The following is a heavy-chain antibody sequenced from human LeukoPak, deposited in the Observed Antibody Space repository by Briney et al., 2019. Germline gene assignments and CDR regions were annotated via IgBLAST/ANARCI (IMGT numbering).Heavy chain of an antibody. CDR1: GGSFSEYD. J-gene: IGHJ4*02. V-gene: IGHV4-34*01. CDR3: ARGPRGLGMAGTFDY. Sequence: PSETLSLTCAVYGGSFSEYDWSWLRQPPGKGLEWIAEINHSGSTNYNPSLKSRVTISVDTSKTQFSLKLSSVTAADTAVYYCARGPRGLGMAGTFDYWGQGTLVTVSS. CDR2: INHSGST. D-gene: IGHD6-19*01.